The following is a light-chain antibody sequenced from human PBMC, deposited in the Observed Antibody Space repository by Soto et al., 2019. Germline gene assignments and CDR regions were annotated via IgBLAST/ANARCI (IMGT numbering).Light chain of an antibody. V-gene: IGKV3-20*01. Sequence: EIVLTQSPATLSLSPWERATLSCRASQSVRSSYLAWYQQTPGQTPRLLIYGASSRATGIPDRFSGSGSGTDFTLTISRLEPEDFAVYYCQQYGSSPRRTFGQGTKVDIK. CDR3: QQYGSSPRRT. CDR1: QSVRSSY. CDR2: GAS. J-gene: IGKJ1*01.